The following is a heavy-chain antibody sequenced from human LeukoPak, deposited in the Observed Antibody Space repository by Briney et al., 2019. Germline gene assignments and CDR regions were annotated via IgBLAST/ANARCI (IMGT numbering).Heavy chain of an antibody. J-gene: IGHJ4*02. CDR2: IYYSGST. D-gene: IGHD3-10*01. V-gene: IGHV4-31*03. CDR3: ARLSSLWFPLDDY. CDR1: GGSISSGGYY. Sequence: PSQTLSLTCTVSGGSISSGGYYWSWIRQHPGKGLEWIGYIYYSGSTYYNPSLKSRVTISVDTSKNQFSLKLSSVTAADTAVYYCARLSSLWFPLDDYWGQGTLVTVSS.